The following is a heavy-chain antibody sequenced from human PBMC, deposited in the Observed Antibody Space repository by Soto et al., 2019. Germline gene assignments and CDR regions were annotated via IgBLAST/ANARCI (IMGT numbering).Heavy chain of an antibody. CDR3: ARSPIVVVPAAISTLYGMDV. V-gene: IGHV1-2*02. J-gene: IGHJ6*02. CDR1: GYSFTGYY. CDR2: INPNSGGT. Sequence: ASVKVSCKASGYSFTGYYMHWVRQAPGQGLEWMGWINPNSGGTNYAQKFQGRVTMTRDTSISTAYMELSRLRSDDTAVYYCARSPIVVVPAAISTLYGMDVWGQGTTVTAP. D-gene: IGHD2-2*01.